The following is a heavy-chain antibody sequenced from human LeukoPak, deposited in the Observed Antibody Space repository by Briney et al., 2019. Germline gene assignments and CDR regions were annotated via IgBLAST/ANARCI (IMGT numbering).Heavy chain of an antibody. CDR2: IYSGGST. J-gene: IGHJ3*02. Sequence: PGGSLRLSCAASGFTVSSNYMSWVRQAPGKGLEWVSVIYSGGSTYYADSVKGRFTISRDNSKNTLYLQMNSLRAEDTAVYYCAKGPRRGEGGGAFDIWGQGTMVTVSS. V-gene: IGHV3-53*01. D-gene: IGHD3-16*01. CDR1: GFTVSSNY. CDR3: AKGPRRGEGGGAFDI.